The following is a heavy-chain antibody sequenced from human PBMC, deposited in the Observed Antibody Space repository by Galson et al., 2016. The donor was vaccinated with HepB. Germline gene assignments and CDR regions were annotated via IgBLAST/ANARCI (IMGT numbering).Heavy chain of an antibody. V-gene: IGHV1-2*02. CDR1: GYSFTGYY. CDR2: INPARGVT. D-gene: IGHD1-26*01. J-gene: IGHJ4*02. CDR3: ARAAWDDYGDY. Sequence: SVKVSCKASGYSFTGYYVHWVRQAPGQGLEWMGCINPARGVTKYAQRFQGRVTMTRDTTTSATYMELSRLTSDDTAVYYCARAAWDDYGDYWGQGTLVTVSS.